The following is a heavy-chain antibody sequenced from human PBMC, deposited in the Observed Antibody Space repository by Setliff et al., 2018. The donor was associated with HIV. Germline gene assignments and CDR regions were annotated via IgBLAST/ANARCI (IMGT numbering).Heavy chain of an antibody. D-gene: IGHD2-2*01. CDR2: INPSGGST. CDR1: GYTFTSYY. V-gene: IGHV1-46*03. J-gene: IGHJ6*03. Sequence: ASVKVSCKASGYTFTSYYMHRVRQAPGQGLEWMGTINPSGGSTSYAQKFQGRVTMTRDTSTSTVYMELSSLRSEDTAVYYCARDCSSTSCPGSFNYYYYYYYMDVWGKGTTVTVSS. CDR3: ARDCSSTSCPGSFNYYYYYYYMDV.